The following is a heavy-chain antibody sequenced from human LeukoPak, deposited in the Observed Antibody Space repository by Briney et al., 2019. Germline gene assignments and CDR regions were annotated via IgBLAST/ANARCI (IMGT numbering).Heavy chain of an antibody. D-gene: IGHD4-17*01. CDR2: INHSGST. Sequence: SETLSLTCAVYVGSFSGYYWTWIRQPPGKGLEWIGEINHSGSTNYNASLKSRVTISADTSKNQLSLKLNSVTAADTAVYFCARSRDDYGDYYYFDYWGQGTLVTVSS. J-gene: IGHJ4*02. CDR3: ARSRDDYGDYYYFDY. CDR1: VGSFSGYY. V-gene: IGHV4-34*01.